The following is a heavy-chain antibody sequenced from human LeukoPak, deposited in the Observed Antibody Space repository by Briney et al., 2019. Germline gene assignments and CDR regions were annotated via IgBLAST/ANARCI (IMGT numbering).Heavy chain of an antibody. J-gene: IGHJ5*02. CDR3: AGYSSSWTGWFDP. V-gene: IGHV4-61*08. D-gene: IGHD6-13*01. Sequence: TLXXXCTVSGGSISSGGYYWSWIRQPPGKGLEWIGYIYYSGSTNYNPSLKSRVTISVDTSKNQFSLKLSSVTAADTAVYYCAGYSSSWTGWFDPWGQGTLVTVSS. CDR1: GGSISSGGYY. CDR2: IYYSGST.